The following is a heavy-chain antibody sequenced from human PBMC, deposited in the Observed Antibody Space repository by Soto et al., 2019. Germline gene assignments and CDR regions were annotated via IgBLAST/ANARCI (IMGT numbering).Heavy chain of an antibody. CDR3: ARGSYYDILTGYSYYYYGMDV. Sequence: QVQLVQSGDEVKKPGASVKVSCKASGYTFTSYDITWVRQATGQGLEWKGWLNPNSGNTGYAKKFQGRVTMTRNTSISTAYMELSSLRSEDTAVYYCARGSYYDILTGYSYYYYGMDVWGQGTTVTVSS. D-gene: IGHD3-9*01. V-gene: IGHV1-8*01. CDR1: GYTFTSYD. CDR2: LNPNSGNT. J-gene: IGHJ6*02.